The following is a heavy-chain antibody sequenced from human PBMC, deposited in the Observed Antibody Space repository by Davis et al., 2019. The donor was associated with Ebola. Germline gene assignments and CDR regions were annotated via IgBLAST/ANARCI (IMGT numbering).Heavy chain of an antibody. D-gene: IGHD4-23*01. V-gene: IGHV1-69*02. CDR3: AREEIYGGNSGYFQH. CDR1: GGTFNTYT. CDR2: IIPIRDIT. J-gene: IGHJ1*01. Sequence: AASVKVSCKASGGTFNTYTISWVRQAPGQGLEWMGRIIPIRDITNFAQKFQGRVTITADKSTSTAYMELSSLRPEDTAVYYCAREEIYGGNSGYFQHWGQGTLVTVSS.